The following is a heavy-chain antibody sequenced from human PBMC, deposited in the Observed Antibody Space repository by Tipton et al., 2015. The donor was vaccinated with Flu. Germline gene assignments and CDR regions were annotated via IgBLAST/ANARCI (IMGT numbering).Heavy chain of an antibody. V-gene: IGHV3-7*01. CDR2: MDLHGSEI. D-gene: IGHD2/OR15-2a*01. CDR3: TRDPSQNHGLNGFDV. CDR1: GFTFGSFW. Sequence: GSLRLSCATSGFTFGSFWMAWVRQAPGKGLEWVANMDLHGSEIYYLPSVRGRFTISRDNAKNSLYLQMNSLRAEDTAVYYCTRDPSQNHGLNGFDVWGQGTTVNVSS. J-gene: IGHJ3*01.